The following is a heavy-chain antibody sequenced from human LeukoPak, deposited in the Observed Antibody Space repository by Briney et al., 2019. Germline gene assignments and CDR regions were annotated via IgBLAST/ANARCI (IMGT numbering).Heavy chain of an antibody. CDR3: AREALKGKYYYMDV. J-gene: IGHJ6*03. CDR2: IKQDGSKK. CDR1: GFSLSTYW. Sequence: PGGSLRLSCAASGFSLSTYWMSWVRQAPGKGLEWMADIKQDGSKKYYVDSVKGRLIISRDNAENSVYLQMNSLRAEDTAVYYCAREALKGKYYYMDVWGRGTTVTVSS. V-gene: IGHV3-7*01.